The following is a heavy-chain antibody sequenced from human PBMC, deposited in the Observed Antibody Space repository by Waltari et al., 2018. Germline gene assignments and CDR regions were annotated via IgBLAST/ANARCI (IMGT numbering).Heavy chain of an antibody. V-gene: IGHV4-39*01. D-gene: IGHD6-13*01. CDR1: GCSISSSSYY. Sequence: QLQLQESGPGLVKPSETLSLTCTVSGCSISSSSYYWGWIRQPPGKGLEWIGSIYYSGSTYYNPYLKSRVTRSVDTSKNQFSLKLGSVTAADTAVYYCASPYSSSFDYWGQGTLVTVSS. CDR2: IYYSGST. J-gene: IGHJ4*02. CDR3: ASPYSSSFDY.